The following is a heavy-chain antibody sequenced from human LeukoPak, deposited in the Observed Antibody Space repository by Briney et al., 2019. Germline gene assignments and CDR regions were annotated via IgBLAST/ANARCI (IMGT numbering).Heavy chain of an antibody. CDR3: ARKRSFDL. CDR1: GGFISSRY. CDR2: IYYSESA. Sequence: SETLSLTCTVSGGFISSRYWSWIRQPPGKGLEWIGCIYYSESATYNPSLKSRVTISLDTSKNQFFLKLSSVTAADTAVYYCARKRSFDLWGQGTLVTVSS. J-gene: IGHJ4*02. V-gene: IGHV4-59*11. D-gene: IGHD3-9*01.